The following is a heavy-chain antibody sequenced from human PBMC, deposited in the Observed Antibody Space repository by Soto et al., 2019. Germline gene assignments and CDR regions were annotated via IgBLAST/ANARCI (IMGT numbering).Heavy chain of an antibody. V-gene: IGHV4-34*01. CDR3: ARVKTCYDYIWGSYRRYFDY. CDR2: INHSGST. Sequence: QVQLQQWGAGLLKPSETLSLTCAVYGGSFSGYYWRWIRQPPGKGLEWIGEINHSGSTNYNPSLKSRVTISVDTSKNQFSLKLSSVTAADTAVYYCARVKTCYDYIWGSYRRYFDYWGQGTLVTVSS. D-gene: IGHD3-16*02. CDR1: GGSFSGYY. J-gene: IGHJ4*02.